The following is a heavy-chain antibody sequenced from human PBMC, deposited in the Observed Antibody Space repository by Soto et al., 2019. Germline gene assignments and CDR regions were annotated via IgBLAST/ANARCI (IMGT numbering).Heavy chain of an antibody. CDR1: GYSFTTYW. J-gene: IGHJ1*01. Sequence: PGESLKISCKTSGYSFTTYWIGWVRQMPGKGLEWMGIICPGDSDIRYSPSFQGQVTISADKSISTAYLQWSSLKASDTAMYYCARLSWDNGIPNIGPGWYFQDWGHGTLVTVSS. CDR3: ARLSWDNGIPNIGPGWYFQD. D-gene: IGHD4-17*01. CDR2: ICPGDSDI. V-gene: IGHV5-51*01.